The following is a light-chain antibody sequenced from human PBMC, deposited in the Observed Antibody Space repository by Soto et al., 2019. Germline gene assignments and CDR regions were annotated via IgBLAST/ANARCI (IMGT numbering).Light chain of an antibody. V-gene: IGLV2-8*01. CDR1: NSDVGTYNY. CDR3: SSYGGNNNVL. J-gene: IGLJ2*01. Sequence: QSALAQPPSASGSPGQSVTITCTGTNSDVGTYNYVSWYQHHPGKAPKFLIYDVIKRPSGVPDRFSGSKSGNTASLTVSGLQAEDEADYYCSSYGGNNNVLFGGGTKLTVL. CDR2: DVI.